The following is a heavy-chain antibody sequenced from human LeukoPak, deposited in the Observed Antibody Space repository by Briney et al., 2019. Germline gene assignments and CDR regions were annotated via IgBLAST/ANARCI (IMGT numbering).Heavy chain of an antibody. CDR2: ISYDGKVT. CDR3: ATGSVRYSASWYSQEGDY. Sequence: GALRLSCAASGFTFSNFGMHWVRQAPGKGLEWMAVISYDGKVTYYADSVKGRFTISRDNSKNTLYLQMNSLRAEDTAVYYCATGSVRYSASWYSQEGDYWGQGTLVTVSS. CDR1: GFTFSNFG. D-gene: IGHD6-13*01. J-gene: IGHJ4*02. V-gene: IGHV3-30*03.